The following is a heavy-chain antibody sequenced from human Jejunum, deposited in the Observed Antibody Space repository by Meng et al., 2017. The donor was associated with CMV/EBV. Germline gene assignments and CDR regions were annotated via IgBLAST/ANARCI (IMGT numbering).Heavy chain of an antibody. V-gene: IGHV3-21*01. D-gene: IGHD3-10*01. CDR1: AFSVNYYG. Sequence: EVSAFSVNYYGMTWVRQEPGKGLEWVSSISSSGNYMYYADSVKGRFTTSRDRAKDSLYLQMNSLRVEATAVYYCAREISMVRGGAEWGQGTLVTVSS. CDR3: AREISMVRGGAE. J-gene: IGHJ4*02. CDR2: ISSSGNYM.